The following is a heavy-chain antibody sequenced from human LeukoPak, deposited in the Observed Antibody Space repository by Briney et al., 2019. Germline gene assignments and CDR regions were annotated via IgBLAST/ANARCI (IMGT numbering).Heavy chain of an antibody. V-gene: IGHV4-4*07. CDR3: YDFWSGDYYRYMDV. CDR2: IYTSGST. Sequence: SETLSLTCTVSGGSISSYYWSWIRQPAGKGLEWIGRIYTSGSTNYNPSLKSRVTMSVDTSKNQFSLKLSSVTAADTAVYYCYDFWSGDYYRYMDVWGKGTTVTVSS. CDR1: GGSISSYY. J-gene: IGHJ6*03. D-gene: IGHD3-3*01.